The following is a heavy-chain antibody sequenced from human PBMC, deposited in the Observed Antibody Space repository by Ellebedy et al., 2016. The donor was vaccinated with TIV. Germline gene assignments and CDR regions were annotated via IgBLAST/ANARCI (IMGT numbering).Heavy chain of an antibody. CDR2: ISGNGRIT. J-gene: IGHJ4*02. CDR3: ASEYSDSYALAY. V-gene: IGHV3-23*01. D-gene: IGHD1-26*01. Sequence: GESLKISXAASGLTSNTNAMSWVRQAPGKGLEWVSVISGNGRITYYADSVKGRFTISRDNSKNTLFLQMNSLRAEDTAVYYCASEYSDSYALAYWGQGTLVTVSS. CDR1: GLTSNTNA.